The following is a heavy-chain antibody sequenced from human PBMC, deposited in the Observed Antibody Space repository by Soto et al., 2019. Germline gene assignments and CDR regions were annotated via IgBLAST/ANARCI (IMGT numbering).Heavy chain of an antibody. CDR2: INHSGST. V-gene: IGHV4-34*01. Sequence: SETLSLTCAVYGGSFSGYYWSWIRQPPGKGLEWIGEINHSGSTNYNPSLKSRVTISVGTSKNQFSLKLSSVTAADTAVYYCARGGVGYCSSTSCYGGRVFDSWGQGTMVTVSS. CDR1: GGSFSGYY. J-gene: IGHJ3*02. CDR3: ARGGVGYCSSTSCYGGRVFDS. D-gene: IGHD2-2*01.